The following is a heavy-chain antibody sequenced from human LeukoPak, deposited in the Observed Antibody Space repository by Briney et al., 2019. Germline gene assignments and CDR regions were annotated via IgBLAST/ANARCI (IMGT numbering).Heavy chain of an antibody. V-gene: IGHV3-48*01. CDR1: GFTFSSYS. D-gene: IGHD4-17*01. J-gene: IGHJ1*01. Sequence: GGSLRLSCAASGFTFSSYSMNWVRQAPGKGLEWVSYISSSSSTIYYADSVKGRFTISRDNAKNSLYLQMNSLRAEDTAVYYCASYGDFNHWGQGTLVTVSS. CDR2: ISSSSSTI. CDR3: ASYGDFNH.